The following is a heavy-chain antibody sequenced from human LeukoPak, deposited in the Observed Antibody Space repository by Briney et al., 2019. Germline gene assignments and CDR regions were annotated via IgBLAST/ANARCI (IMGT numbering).Heavy chain of an antibody. CDR1: GFTFSTYA. CDR2: FGSGGGT. D-gene: IGHD2-2*01. Sequence: GGSLTLSCAASGFTFSTYAMTWVRQAPGKGLEWVSTFGSGGGTYYADSVRGRFTISKDNSKNTLYLQLNSLGAEDTALYYCAKVVAPSTTRNLDYWGQGTLVIVSS. V-gene: IGHV3-23*01. CDR3: AKVVAPSTTRNLDY. J-gene: IGHJ4*02.